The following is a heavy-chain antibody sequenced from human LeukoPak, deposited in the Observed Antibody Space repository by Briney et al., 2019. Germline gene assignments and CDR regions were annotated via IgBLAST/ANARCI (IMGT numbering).Heavy chain of an antibody. J-gene: IGHJ4*02. CDR2: ISWDGGNT. V-gene: IGHV3-43*01. Sequence: PGGSLRLSCAASGFIFDDYTMHWVRQVPEKGLEWVSLISWDGGNTFYGDSVKGRFTISRDNSKNSLYLQMNSLKTEDTALYYCAEDTSGWPPTYYLDYWGQGAMVTVSS. CDR3: AEDTSGWPPTYYLDY. D-gene: IGHD6-19*01. CDR1: GFIFDDYT.